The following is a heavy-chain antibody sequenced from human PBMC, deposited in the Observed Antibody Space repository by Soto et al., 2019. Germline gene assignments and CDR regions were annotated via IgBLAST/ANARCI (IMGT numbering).Heavy chain of an antibody. CDR3: AKDGSSIAVAAIFYGMDV. CDR2: IWYDGSNK. V-gene: IGHV3-33*06. J-gene: IGHJ6*02. Sequence: GGSLRLSCAASGFTSSDYGMHWVRQAPGKGLEWVAVIWYDGSNKYYADSVKGRFTISRDNSKNTLYLQMNSLRAEDTAVYYCAKDGSSIAVAAIFYGMDVWGQGTTVTVSS. CDR1: GFTSSDYG. D-gene: IGHD6-19*01.